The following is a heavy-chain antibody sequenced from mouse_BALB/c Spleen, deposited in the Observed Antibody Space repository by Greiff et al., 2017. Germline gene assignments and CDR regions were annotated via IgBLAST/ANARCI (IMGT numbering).Heavy chain of an antibody. D-gene: IGHD2-1*01. J-gene: IGHJ3*01. CDR2: ISSGGSYT. Sequence: EVKLMESGGDLVKPGGSLKLSCAASGFTFSSYGMSWVRQTPDKRLEWVATISSGGSYTYYPDSVKGRFTISRDNAKNTLYLQMSSLKSEDTAMYYCARHIGNYEGFAYWGQGTLVTVSA. CDR3: ARHIGNYEGFAY. CDR1: GFTFSSYG. V-gene: IGHV5-6*01.